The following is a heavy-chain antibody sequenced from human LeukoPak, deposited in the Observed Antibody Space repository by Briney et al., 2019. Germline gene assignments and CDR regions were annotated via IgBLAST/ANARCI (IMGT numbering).Heavy chain of an antibody. CDR2: INIGGTNT. Sequence: VGSLRLSCAASGFTFNDYYMSWIRQAPGKGLEWLSYINIGGTNTHYADSVKGRFTISRDNAKKSLYLEMNNLRAEDTAVYYCATDGAGLDTWGKGVLVTVSS. J-gene: IGHJ5*01. V-gene: IGHV3-11*01. CDR1: GFTFNDYY. CDR3: ATDGAGLDT.